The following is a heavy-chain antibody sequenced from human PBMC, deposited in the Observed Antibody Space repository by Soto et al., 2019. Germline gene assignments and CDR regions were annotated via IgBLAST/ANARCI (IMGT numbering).Heavy chain of an antibody. CDR3: ARDFEGPHTVTGGYDY. CDR2: ISSSSSYI. Sequence: EVQLVESGGGLVKPGGSLRLSCAASGFTFSSYSMNWVRQAPGKGLEWVSSISSSSSYIYYADSVKGRFTISRDNAKNSLYLQMNSLRAEDTAVYYCARDFEGPHTVTGGYDYWGQGTLVTVSS. V-gene: IGHV3-21*01. J-gene: IGHJ4*02. CDR1: GFTFSSYS. D-gene: IGHD4-4*01.